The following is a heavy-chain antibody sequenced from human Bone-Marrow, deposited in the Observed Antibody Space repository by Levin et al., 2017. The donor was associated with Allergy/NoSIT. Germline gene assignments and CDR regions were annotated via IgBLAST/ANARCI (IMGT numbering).Heavy chain of an antibody. V-gene: IGHV4-39*07. D-gene: IGHD3-22*01. J-gene: IGHJ3*02. Sequence: PSETLSLTCTVSGGSISSSSYYWGWIRQPPGTGLEWIGSIYYSGSTYYNPSLKSRVTISVDTSKNQFSLKLSSVTAADTAVYYCARARITMIVVVIDAFDIWGQGTMVTVSS. CDR1: GGSISSSSYY. CDR3: ARARITMIVVVIDAFDI. CDR2: IYYSGST.